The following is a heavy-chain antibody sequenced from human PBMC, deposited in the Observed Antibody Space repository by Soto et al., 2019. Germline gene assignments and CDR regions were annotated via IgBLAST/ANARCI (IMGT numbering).Heavy chain of an antibody. CDR2: INHSGST. J-gene: IGHJ4*02. CDR3: ARDKQWLVRFAY. V-gene: IGHV4-34*01. D-gene: IGHD6-19*01. Sequence: SETLSLTCAVSGGSFSGYYWSWIRQPPGKGLEWIGEINHSGSTNYNPSLKSRVTISVDTSKNQFSLKLSSVTAADTAVYYCARDKQWLVRFAYWGQGTLVTVSS. CDR1: GGSFSGYY.